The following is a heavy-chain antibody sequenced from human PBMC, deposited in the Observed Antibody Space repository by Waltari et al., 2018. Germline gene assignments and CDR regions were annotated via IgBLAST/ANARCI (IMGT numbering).Heavy chain of an antibody. D-gene: IGHD2-2*01. Sequence: QVQLQESGSGLVKPSQTLSLTCSVSGDSISSGSYWWTWLRQYPGKGLEWIGYVYKSGSTYYNPSLKSLVIISVDMSENHFSLRLNSVTAADTAVYYCARVGGIRGYAPVGAFDIWGQGKMVTVSS. CDR2: VYKSGST. CDR3: ARVGGIRGYAPVGAFDI. V-gene: IGHV4-31*01. CDR1: GDSISSGSYW. J-gene: IGHJ3*02.